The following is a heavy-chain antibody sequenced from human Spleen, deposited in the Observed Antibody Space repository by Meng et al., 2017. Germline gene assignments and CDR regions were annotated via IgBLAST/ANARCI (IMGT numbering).Heavy chain of an antibody. D-gene: IGHD4-11*01. Sequence: QVQLQQWVARLLKPSETLSLTCFVSCGSFSDYYWSWIRQPPGKGLEWIGEINHSGSTNYNPSLESRATISVDTSQNNLSLKLSSVTAADSAVYYCARGPTTMAHDFDYWGQGTLVTVSS. J-gene: IGHJ4*02. CDR3: ARGPTTMAHDFDY. V-gene: IGHV4-34*01. CDR1: CGSFSDYY. CDR2: INHSGST.